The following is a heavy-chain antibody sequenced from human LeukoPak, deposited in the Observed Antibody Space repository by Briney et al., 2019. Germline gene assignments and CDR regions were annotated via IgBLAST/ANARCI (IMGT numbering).Heavy chain of an antibody. CDR3: YVGQLVQNNWFDP. V-gene: IGHV3-30*02. CDR1: GFTFSSYG. D-gene: IGHD6-6*01. CDR2: IRYDGSNK. Sequence: HGGSLRLSCSASGFTFSSYGMHWVRQAPGKGLEWVAFIRYDGSNKYYADSVKGGFTISRDNSKNTMYLQMNSLRAEDTAVYYCYVGQLVQNNWFDPWGQGTLVTVSS. J-gene: IGHJ5*02.